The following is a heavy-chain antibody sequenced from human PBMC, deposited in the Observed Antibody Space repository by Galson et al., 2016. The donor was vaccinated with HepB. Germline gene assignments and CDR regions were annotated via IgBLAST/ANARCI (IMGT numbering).Heavy chain of an antibody. CDR2: IYSIRNT. D-gene: IGHD3-22*01. J-gene: IGHJ3*02. CDR3: ATPHHDSSGYYYGFDI. V-gene: IGHV4-59*11. CDR1: GGSISSRS. Sequence: SETLSLTCTVTGGSISSRSWSWIRQPPGKGLEWIGYIYSIRNTNYNPSLNSRVTISVDTSNNQFSLHLLSVTAADTAVYYCATPHHDSSGYYYGFDIWGQGTMVTVSS.